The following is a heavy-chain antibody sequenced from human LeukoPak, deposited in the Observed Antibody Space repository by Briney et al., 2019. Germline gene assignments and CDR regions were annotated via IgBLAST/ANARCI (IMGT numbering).Heavy chain of an antibody. J-gene: IGHJ4*02. Sequence: AGGSLRLSCAASGFTFSSYWMSWVRQAPGKGLEWVANIKQDGSEKYYVDSVRGRFTISGDNAKNSLYLQMNSLRDEDTAVYYCARATYYYDSSGYYVGLGFDYWGQGTLVTVSS. CDR2: IKQDGSEK. D-gene: IGHD3-22*01. CDR3: ARATYYYDSSGYYVGLGFDY. V-gene: IGHV3-7*01. CDR1: GFTFSSYW.